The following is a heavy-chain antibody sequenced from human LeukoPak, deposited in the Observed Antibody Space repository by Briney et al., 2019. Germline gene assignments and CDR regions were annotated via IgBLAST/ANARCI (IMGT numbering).Heavy chain of an antibody. Sequence: SETLSLTCTVSGYSISSGYYWGWIRQPPGKGLEWIGSIYHSGSTYYNPSLKSRVTISVDTSKNQFSLKLSSVTAADTAVYYCARKYSSGWYNWFDPWGQGTLVTVSS. CDR2: IYHSGST. J-gene: IGHJ5*02. V-gene: IGHV4-38-2*02. CDR3: ARKYSSGWYNWFDP. D-gene: IGHD6-19*01. CDR1: GYSISSGYY.